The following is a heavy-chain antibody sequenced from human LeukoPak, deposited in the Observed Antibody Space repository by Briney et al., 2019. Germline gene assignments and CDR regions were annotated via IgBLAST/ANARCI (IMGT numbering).Heavy chain of an antibody. CDR2: FDPEDGET. V-gene: IGHV1-24*01. J-gene: IGHJ4*02. CDR1: GYTLTELS. CDR3: ATAAGIAVAGTDY. Sequence: ASVKVSCKVSGYTLTELSMHWVRQAPAKGLEWMGGFDPEDGETIYAQKFQGRVTMTEDTSTDTAYMELSSKRSEDTAVYYCATAAGIAVAGTDYWGQGTLVTVSS. D-gene: IGHD6-19*01.